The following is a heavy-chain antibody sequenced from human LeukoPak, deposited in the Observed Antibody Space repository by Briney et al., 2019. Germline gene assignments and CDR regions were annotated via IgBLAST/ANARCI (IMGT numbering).Heavy chain of an antibody. CDR3: ARDPSPFHS. CDR2: IYSGGNT. Sequence: GGSLRLFCGASGFSGSNNYMSWVRQAPGRGLEWVSAIYSGGNTHYADSVRGRFTISRDNSKNTLHLQMDRLSDEDTAIYYCARDPSPFHSWGQGTLVTVSS. CDR1: GFSGSNNY. J-gene: IGHJ4*02. V-gene: IGHV3-53*01.